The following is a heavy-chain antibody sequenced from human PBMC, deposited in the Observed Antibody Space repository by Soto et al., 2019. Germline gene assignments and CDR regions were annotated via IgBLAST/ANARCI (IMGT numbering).Heavy chain of an antibody. CDR2: IYYTGHT. J-gene: IGHJ4*03. CDR3: AKDTIRLGFCSGGTCYSDS. D-gene: IGHD2-15*01. CDR1: GDSVSSISHY. V-gene: IGHV4-39*02. Sequence: QLQLRESGPERGKPSKTLSLTSPVSGDSVSSISHYWAWIRLSPGKGLEWIGSIYYTGHTYYNPSLRSRVTLSLDTSKNQFSLKLRSVTAADTAVYYCAKDTIRLGFCSGGTCYSDSWGQGTLVTVSS.